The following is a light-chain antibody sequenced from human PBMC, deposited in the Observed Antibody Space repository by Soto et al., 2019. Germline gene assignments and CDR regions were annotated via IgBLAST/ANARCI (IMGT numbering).Light chain of an antibody. CDR1: SSDVGGYNA. CDR3: SSYATGGSYV. CDR2: DVS. V-gene: IGLV2-14*03. J-gene: IGLJ1*01. Sequence: QPVLTQPASVPGSPGQSITISCSGSSSDVGGYNAVSWYQQHPGKAPKLVIYDVSDRPSGISSRFSASKSGNTASLTISGLQAEDEADYYCSSYATGGSYVFGTGTKVTVL.